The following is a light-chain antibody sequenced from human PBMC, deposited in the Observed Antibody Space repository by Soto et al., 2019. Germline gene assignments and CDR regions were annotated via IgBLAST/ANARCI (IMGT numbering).Light chain of an antibody. Sequence: EIVMTQSPATLSVSPGERATLSFSASQSVRSNLAWYQQKLGQAPRLLIYGASTRATGIPARFSGSGSGTEFTLTISSLQSEDFALYYCQQYNNWPPITFGQGTRLEIK. J-gene: IGKJ5*01. CDR2: GAS. CDR1: QSVRSN. V-gene: IGKV3-15*01. CDR3: QQYNNWPPIT.